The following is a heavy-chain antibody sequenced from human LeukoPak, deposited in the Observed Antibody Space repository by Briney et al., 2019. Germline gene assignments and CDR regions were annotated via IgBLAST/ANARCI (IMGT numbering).Heavy chain of an antibody. Sequence: ASVKVSCKASGYTFADYYMQWVRQAPGQGLEWMGWINPNSGGTNYAQKFQGRITMTRDTSISTVYMELSRLRSDDTAVYYCTRANRVYDYDTTPLPDYWGQGTLVTVSS. CDR1: GYTFADYY. CDR2: INPNSGGT. D-gene: IGHD3-22*01. CDR3: TRANRVYDYDTTPLPDY. V-gene: IGHV1-2*02. J-gene: IGHJ4*02.